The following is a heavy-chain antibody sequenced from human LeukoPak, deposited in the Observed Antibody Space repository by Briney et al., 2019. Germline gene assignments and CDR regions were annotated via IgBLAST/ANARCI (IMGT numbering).Heavy chain of an antibody. Sequence: PGGSLRLSCAASGFTFSSYSMNWVRQAPGKGLEWVSSISSSSSYIYYADSVKGRFTISRDNVKNSLYLQMNSLRAEDTAVYYCANLWFGEGAFDYWGQGTLVTVSS. CDR3: ANLWFGEGAFDY. CDR1: GFTFSSYS. CDR2: ISSSSSYI. J-gene: IGHJ4*02. V-gene: IGHV3-21*01. D-gene: IGHD3-10*01.